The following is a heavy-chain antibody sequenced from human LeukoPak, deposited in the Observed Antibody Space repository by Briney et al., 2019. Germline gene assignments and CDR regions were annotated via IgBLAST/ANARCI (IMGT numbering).Heavy chain of an antibody. J-gene: IGHJ4*02. D-gene: IGHD2-15*01. CDR3: AKGKKWSSYFDY. CDR2: ISGSGGST. Sequence: GGSLRLSCAASGFTFSSYAMSWVRQAPGKGLEWVSAISGSGGSTYYADSVKGRFTISRDNSKNTLYLHMNSLRAEDTAVYYCAKGKKWSSYFDYWGQGTLVTVSS. CDR1: GFTFSSYA. V-gene: IGHV3-23*01.